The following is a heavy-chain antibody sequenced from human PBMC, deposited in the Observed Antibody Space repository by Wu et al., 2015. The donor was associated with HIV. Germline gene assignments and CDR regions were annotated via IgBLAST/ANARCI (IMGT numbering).Heavy chain of an antibody. J-gene: IGHJ6*02. V-gene: IGHV1-69*01. CDR2: TA. Sequence: TANYAQKFQGRVTITADESTSTAYMELSSLRSEDTAVYYCAGGRHRGMDVWGQGTTVTVSS. D-gene: IGHD3-10*01. CDR3: AGGRHRGMDV.